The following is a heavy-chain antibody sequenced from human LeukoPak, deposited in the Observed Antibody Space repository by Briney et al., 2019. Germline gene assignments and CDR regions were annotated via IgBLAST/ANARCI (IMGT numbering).Heavy chain of an antibody. D-gene: IGHD6-19*01. CDR3: ARNTYSSGWSRYYGMDV. J-gene: IGHJ6*02. CDR2: INAGNGNT. CDR1: GYTFTSFA. Sequence: SVKVSCKASGYTFTSFAMHWVRQAPGQRLEWMGWINAGNGNTKYSQKFQGRVTITRDTSASTAYMELSSLRSEDTAVYYCARNTYSSGWSRYYGMDVWGQGTTVTVSS. V-gene: IGHV1-3*01.